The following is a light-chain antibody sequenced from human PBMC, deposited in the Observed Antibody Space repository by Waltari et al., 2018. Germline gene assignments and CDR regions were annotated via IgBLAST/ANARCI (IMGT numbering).Light chain of an antibody. CDR1: SSNIGAGYD. V-gene: IGLV1-40*01. CDR3: QSYDNSLSGVV. Sequence: QSVLTQPPSVSRAPGQRVTISCPGNSSNIGAGYDVHWYQQLPETAPKLLIYTNNHRPSGVPDRFSGSKSGTSASLAITGLQAEDEAHYHCQSYDNSLSGVVFGGGTKLTVL. J-gene: IGLJ2*01. CDR2: TNN.